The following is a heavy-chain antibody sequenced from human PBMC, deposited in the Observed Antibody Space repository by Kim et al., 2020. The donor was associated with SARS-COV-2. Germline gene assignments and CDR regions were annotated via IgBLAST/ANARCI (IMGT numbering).Heavy chain of an antibody. D-gene: IGHD3-10*01. V-gene: IGHV3-23*01. J-gene: IGHJ6*03. CDR2: ISGGGGST. Sequence: GGSLRLSCAASGFTFTNYAMGWVRRTPEKGLEWVSAISGGGGSTKYADSVEGRFIISRDNSKNTLYLLMNSLRADDTAVYYCAKDSVPSIYYFYYMDLWG. CDR3: AKDSVPSIYYFYYMDL. CDR1: GFTFTNYA.